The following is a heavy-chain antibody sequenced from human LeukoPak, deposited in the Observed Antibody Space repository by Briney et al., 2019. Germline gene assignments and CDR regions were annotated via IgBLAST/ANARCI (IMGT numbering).Heavy chain of an antibody. CDR1: GFTFDDYA. CDR2: ISWNSGSI. J-gene: IGHJ6*02. V-gene: IGHV3-9*01. CDR3: ARDWTGYSSGWYRRNYYGMDV. Sequence: GGSLRLSCAASGFTFDDYAMHWVRQAPGKGLEWVSGISWNSGSIGYADSGKGRFTISRDTAKNSLYLQMTSLSAEDTAVYYCARDWTGYSSGWYRRNYYGMDVWGQGTTVTVSS. D-gene: IGHD6-19*01.